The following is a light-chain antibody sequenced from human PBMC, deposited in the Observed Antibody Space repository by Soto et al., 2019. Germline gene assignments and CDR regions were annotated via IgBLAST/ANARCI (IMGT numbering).Light chain of an antibody. CDR3: SSYTSSSTLE. CDR1: SSDVGCYNS. CDR2: DVS. Sequence: QSALTQPASVSGSPGQSITISCTGTSSDVGCYNSVSWYQQHPGKAPKLMIYDVSNRPSGVSNRFSGSKSGNTASLTISGLQAEDEADYYCSSYTSSSTLEFGGGTKVTVL. V-gene: IGLV2-14*01. J-gene: IGLJ2*01.